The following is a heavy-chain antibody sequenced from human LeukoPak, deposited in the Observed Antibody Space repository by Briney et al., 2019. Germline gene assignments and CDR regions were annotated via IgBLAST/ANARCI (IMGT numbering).Heavy chain of an antibody. V-gene: IGHV1-18*01. CDR2: ISTYNTNT. CDR1: GYWFTNYG. D-gene: IGHD1-26*01. J-gene: IGHJ4*02. CDR3: ARDESSGSYGPNLDY. Sequence: ASVKVSCKASGYWFTNYGISWVRQAPGQGLQWLGWISTYNTNTNYAQKLQGRVTMTTDTSTSTAYMEPRSLRSDDTAVYYCARDESSGSYGPNLDYWGQGTLVTVSS.